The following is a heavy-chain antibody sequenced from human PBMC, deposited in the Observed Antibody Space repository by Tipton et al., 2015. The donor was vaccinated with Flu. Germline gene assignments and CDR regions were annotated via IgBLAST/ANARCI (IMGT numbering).Heavy chain of an antibody. CDR2: INHSGAT. CDR1: ANSIGSDFF. V-gene: IGHV4-38-2*01. CDR3: VGAPNWYYFDY. D-gene: IGHD1-1*01. J-gene: IGHJ4*02. Sequence: TLSLTCAVSANSIGSDFFWGWIRQPPGKGLEWIGTINHSGATYYNPSLKSRVTTSMDTSKMQLSLKLRSVTAADTAVYYCVGAPNWYYFDYWGQGTLVTVSS.